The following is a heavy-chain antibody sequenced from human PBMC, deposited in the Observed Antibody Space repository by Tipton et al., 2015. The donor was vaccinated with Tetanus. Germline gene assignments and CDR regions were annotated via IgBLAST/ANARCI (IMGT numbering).Heavy chain of an antibody. CDR3: ARHTSGSYHAPFDY. V-gene: IGHV5-51*01. CDR2: IYPGDFEI. Sequence: QSGAEVKKSGESLKISCKASGYSFTSYWIGWVRQMPGKGPEWMGIIYPGDFEIRYSPSFQGQVTISADKSINTAYLQWSSLKASDSAMYYCARHTSGSYHAPFDYWGQGTLVTVSS. D-gene: IGHD1-26*01. CDR1: GYSFTSYW. J-gene: IGHJ4*02.